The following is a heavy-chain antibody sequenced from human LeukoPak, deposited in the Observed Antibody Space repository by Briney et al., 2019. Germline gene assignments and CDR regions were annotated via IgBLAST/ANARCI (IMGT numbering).Heavy chain of an antibody. D-gene: IGHD2-21*02. CDR1: GFTFSTYV. V-gene: IGHV3-64D*06. CDR2: IGGDGGST. Sequence: GVALRLSCSASGFTFSTYVMHWVRQAPGKGLDYVSGIGGDGGSTYYAVSVKGRFTISRDNSKNTLYLQMSSLRPEDTAIYYCVKGLTAIRSFWGQGTLVIVSS. J-gene: IGHJ4*02. CDR3: VKGLTAIRSF.